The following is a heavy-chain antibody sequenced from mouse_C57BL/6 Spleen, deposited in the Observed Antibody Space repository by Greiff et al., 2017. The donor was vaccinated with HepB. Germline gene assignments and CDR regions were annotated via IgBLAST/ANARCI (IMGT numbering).Heavy chain of an antibody. J-gene: IGHJ2*01. CDR1: GYTFTSYW. Sequence: QVQLQQPGAELVKPGASVKLSCKASGYTFTSYWMQWVKQRPGQGLEWIGEIDPSDSYTNYNQKFKGKATLTVDTSSSTAYMQLSSLTSEDSAVYYWSSGLRQLRLGGDYWGQSTTLTVSS. D-gene: IGHD3-2*02. V-gene: IGHV1-50*01. CDR2: IDPSDSYT. CDR3: SSGLRQLRLGGDY.